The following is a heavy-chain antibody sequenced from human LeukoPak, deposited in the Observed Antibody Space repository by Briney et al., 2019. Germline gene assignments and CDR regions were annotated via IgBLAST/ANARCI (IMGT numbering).Heavy chain of an antibody. CDR3: ARHRARRGNDRSRLFDP. D-gene: IGHD4-23*01. V-gene: IGHV1-2*04. CDR2: INPNSGGT. CDR1: GYTFTGYY. J-gene: IGHJ5*02. Sequence: GASVKVSCKASGYTFTGYYMHWVRQAPGQGLEWMGWINPNSGGTNYAQKFQGWVTMTRDTSISTAYMELSRLRSDDTAVYYCARHRARRGNDRSRLFDPWGQGTLVTVSS.